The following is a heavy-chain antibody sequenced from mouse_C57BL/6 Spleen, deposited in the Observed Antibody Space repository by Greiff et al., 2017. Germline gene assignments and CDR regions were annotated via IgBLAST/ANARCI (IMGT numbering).Heavy chain of an antibody. CDR3: ARRTCYYGSAMDY. D-gene: IGHD1-1*01. Sequence: QVQLQQPGAELVKPGASVKLSCKASGYTFTSYWMQWVKQRPGQGLEWIGEIDPSDSYTNYNQKFKGKATLTVDTSSSTAYMQLSSLTSEDSAVVDCARRTCYYGSAMDYWGQGTSVTVSS. CDR2: IDPSDSYT. CDR1: GYTFTSYW. J-gene: IGHJ4*01. V-gene: IGHV1-50*01.